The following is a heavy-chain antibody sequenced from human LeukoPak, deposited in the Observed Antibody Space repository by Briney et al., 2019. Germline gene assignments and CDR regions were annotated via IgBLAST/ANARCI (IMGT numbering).Heavy chain of an antibody. CDR2: IYSGGST. D-gene: IGHD6-19*01. CDR3: ARDLVGSGLFDY. Sequence: GGSLRLSCAASGFTVSSNYMSWVRQDPGKGLEWVSVIYSGGSTYYADSVKGRFTISRDNSKNTLYLQMNSLRAEDTAVYYCARDLVGSGLFDYWGQGTLVTVSS. J-gene: IGHJ4*02. CDR1: GFTVSSNY. V-gene: IGHV3-53*01.